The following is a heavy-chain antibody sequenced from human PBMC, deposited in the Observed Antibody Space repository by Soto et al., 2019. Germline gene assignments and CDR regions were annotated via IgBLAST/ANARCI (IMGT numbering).Heavy chain of an antibody. V-gene: IGHV3-33*01. CDR1: GFTFSSYG. CDR3: ARDLNAVAGTSPTDY. J-gene: IGHJ4*02. D-gene: IGHD6-19*01. CDR2: IWYDGSNK. Sequence: LRLSCAASGFTFSSYGMHWVRQAPGKGLEWVAVIWYDGSNKYYADSVKGRFTISRDNSKNTLYLQMNSLRAEDTAVYYCARDLNAVAGTSPTDYWGQGTLVTVSS.